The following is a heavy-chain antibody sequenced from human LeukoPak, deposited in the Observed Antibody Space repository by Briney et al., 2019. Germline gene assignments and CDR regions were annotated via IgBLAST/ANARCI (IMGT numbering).Heavy chain of an antibody. CDR2: IYYSGST. V-gene: IGHV4-59*01. D-gene: IGHD6-19*01. CDR1: GGSISSYY. Sequence: SETLSLTCTVSGGSISSYYWSWIRQPPGKGLEWIGYIYYSGSTNYNPSLKSRVTISVDTSKNQFSLKLSSVTAADTAVYYCARDYRGWYYFDYWGQGTLVTVSS. J-gene: IGHJ4*02. CDR3: ARDYRGWYYFDY.